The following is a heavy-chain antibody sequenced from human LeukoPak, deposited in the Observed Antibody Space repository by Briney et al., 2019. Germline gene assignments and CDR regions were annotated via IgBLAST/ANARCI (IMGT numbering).Heavy chain of an antibody. J-gene: IGHJ6*02. CDR2: ISSSSSYI. D-gene: IGHD4-11*01. Sequence: GSLRLSCAASGFTFSNYGMNWVRQAPGKGLEWVSFISSSSSYIYYADSVKGRFTISRDNDKNSLYLQMNSLRAEDTAVYYCARDGVTTVTRTGIPSYYYYGMDVWGQGTTVTVSS. CDR1: GFTFSNYG. V-gene: IGHV3-21*04. CDR3: ARDGVTTVTRTGIPSYYYYGMDV.